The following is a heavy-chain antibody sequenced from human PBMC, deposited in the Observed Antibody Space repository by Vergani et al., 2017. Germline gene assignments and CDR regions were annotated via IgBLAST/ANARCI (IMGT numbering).Heavy chain of an antibody. V-gene: IGHV5-51*01. CDR3: ARHPLSGGPPHRFDY. Sequence: EVQLVQSGAEVETPGESLRISCEGSGYSFTSYWLGWVRQMPGKGREWMGIIYPGDSDTSYSPSFQGQVTLSADKSISTAYLQWSSLKASDPAMYYCARHPLSGGPPHRFDYWGQGTLVTVSS. J-gene: IGHJ4*02. CDR1: GYSFTSYW. D-gene: IGHD3-16*02. CDR2: IYPGDSDT.